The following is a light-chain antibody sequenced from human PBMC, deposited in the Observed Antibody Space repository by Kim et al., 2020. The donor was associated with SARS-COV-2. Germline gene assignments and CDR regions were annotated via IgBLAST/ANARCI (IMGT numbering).Light chain of an antibody. CDR1: GGSIASNY. CDR2: EDN. V-gene: IGLV6-57*03. J-gene: IGLJ2*01. CDR3: QSYDSSNVV. Sequence: GKTVTVSCTLSGGSIASNYVQWYQQRPGSAPTTVIYEDNQRPSGVPDRFSGSIDSSSNSASLTISGLKTEDEADYYCQSYDSSNVVFGGGTQLTVL.